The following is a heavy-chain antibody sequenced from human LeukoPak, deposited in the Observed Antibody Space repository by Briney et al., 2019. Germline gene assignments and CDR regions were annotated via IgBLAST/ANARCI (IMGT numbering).Heavy chain of an antibody. V-gene: IGHV1-69*06. Sequence: ASVKVSCKASGGTFSSYAISWVRQAPGQGLEWMGGIIPIFGTANYAQKFQGRVTMTEDTSTDTAYMELSSLRSEDAAVYYCATSVLLDSRTTNDYWGQGTLVTVSS. CDR3: ATSVLLDSRTTNDY. CDR1: GGTFSSYA. J-gene: IGHJ4*02. D-gene: IGHD2-2*01. CDR2: IIPIFGTA.